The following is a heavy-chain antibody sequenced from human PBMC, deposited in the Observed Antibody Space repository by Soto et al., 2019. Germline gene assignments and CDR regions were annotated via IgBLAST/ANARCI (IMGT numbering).Heavy chain of an antibody. CDR1: GGSVSSGSYY. J-gene: IGHJ2*01. D-gene: IGHD1-20*01. CDR3: ARDARYDRYFDL. CDR2: IYYSGST. V-gene: IGHV4-61*01. Sequence: QVQLQESGPGLVKPSETLSLTCTVSGGSVSSGSYYWSWIRQPPGKGLEWIGYIYYSGSTNYNPSLKRRVTISVDTSKDQFSLKLSSVTAADTAVYYCARDARYDRYFDLWGRGTLVTVSS.